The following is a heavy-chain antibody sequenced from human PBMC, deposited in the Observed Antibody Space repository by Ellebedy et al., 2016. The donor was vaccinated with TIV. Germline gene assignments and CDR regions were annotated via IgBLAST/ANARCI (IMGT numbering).Heavy chain of an antibody. CDR3: ATGRDGYNLHQLDY. CDR1: GFTFSSYA. J-gene: IGHJ4*02. V-gene: IGHV3-23*01. Sequence: GESLKISCAASGFTFSSYAMSWVRQAPGKGPEWVSAISGSAITTYYADSVKGRFTISRDNSKNTLYLQMNSLRAEDTAVYYCATGRDGYNLHQLDYWGQGTLVTVSS. CDR2: ISGSAITT. D-gene: IGHD5-24*01.